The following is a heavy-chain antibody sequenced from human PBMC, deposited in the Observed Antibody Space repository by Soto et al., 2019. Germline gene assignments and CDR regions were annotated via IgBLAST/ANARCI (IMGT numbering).Heavy chain of an antibody. Sequence: QVQLVQSGAEVKKPGASVKVSCKASGYTFTSYDINWVRQATGQGLEWMGWMNPNSGNTGYAQKFQGRVTMTRNTSISTAYMDLSSVRSEDTAVYYCASGGEDCSGGSCYLWFGPWGQGTLVTVSS. CDR1: GYTFTSYD. CDR2: MNPNSGNT. D-gene: IGHD2-15*01. V-gene: IGHV1-8*01. CDR3: ASGGEDCSGGSCYLWFGP. J-gene: IGHJ5*02.